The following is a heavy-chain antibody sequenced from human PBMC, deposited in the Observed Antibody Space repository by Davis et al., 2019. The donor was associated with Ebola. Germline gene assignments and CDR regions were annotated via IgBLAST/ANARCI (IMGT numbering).Heavy chain of an antibody. CDR2: ISWNSGSI. V-gene: IGHV3-9*01. D-gene: IGHD6-13*01. CDR1: GFTFDDYA. Sequence: PGGSLRLSCAASGFTFDDYAMHWVRQAPGKGLEWVSGISWNSGSIGYADSVKGRFTISRDNAKNSLYLQINSLRAEDTALYYCAKEGAAAVLQALDYWGQGTLVTVSS. J-gene: IGHJ4*02. CDR3: AKEGAAAVLQALDY.